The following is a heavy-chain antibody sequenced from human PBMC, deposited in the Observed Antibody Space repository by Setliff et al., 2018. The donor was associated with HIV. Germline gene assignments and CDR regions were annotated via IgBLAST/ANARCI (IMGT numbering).Heavy chain of an antibody. CDR2: IIPIFGTA. J-gene: IGHJ4*02. V-gene: IGHV1-69*06. Sequence: SVKVSCKVSGYTLTELSRHWVRQAPGKGLEWMGRIIPIFGTANYAQKFQGRVTITADKSTSTAYMDLSSLRSEDTAVYYCARDEFQRATIRGAFDYWGQGTLVTVSS. CDR3: ARDEFQRATIRGAFDY. D-gene: IGHD5-12*01. CDR1: GYTLTELS.